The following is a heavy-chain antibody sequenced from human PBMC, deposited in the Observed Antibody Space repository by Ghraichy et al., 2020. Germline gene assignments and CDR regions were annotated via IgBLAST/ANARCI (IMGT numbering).Heavy chain of an antibody. V-gene: IGHV3-48*01. Sequence: LSLTCAASGFTFSSYSMNWVRQAPGKGLEWVLYISSSSSTIYYADSVKGRFTISRDNAKNSLYLQMNSLRAEDTAVYYCARDSRAITMIVVVPDAFDIWGQGTMVTVSS. CDR3: ARDSRAITMIVVVPDAFDI. CDR2: ISSSSSTI. CDR1: GFTFSSYS. J-gene: IGHJ3*02. D-gene: IGHD3-22*01.